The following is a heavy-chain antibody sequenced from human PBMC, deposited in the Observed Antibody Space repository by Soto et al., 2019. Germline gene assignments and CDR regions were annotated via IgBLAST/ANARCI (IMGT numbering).Heavy chain of an antibody. CDR3: ARGVVGASTGFQH. V-gene: IGHV4-59*01. CDR1: GGSISSFH. J-gene: IGHJ1*01. CDR2: ISNSGST. D-gene: IGHD1-26*01. Sequence: EPLSLACTVSGGSISSFHWSWIRQPPGKGLEWIGFISNSGSTNYNPSLKSRVTISLDTSKNQFSLKLSSVSAADTAVYYCARGVVGASTGFQHWGQGTLVTVSS.